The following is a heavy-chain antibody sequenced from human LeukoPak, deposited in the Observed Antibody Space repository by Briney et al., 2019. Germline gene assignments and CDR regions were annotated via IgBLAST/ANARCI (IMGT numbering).Heavy chain of an antibody. V-gene: IGHV1-2*02. J-gene: IGHJ5*02. D-gene: IGHD3-10*01. CDR1: GYAFTAYY. CDR3: ARERPTLLTRIRGIATAPDH. Sequence: ASVKVSCKTSGYAFTAYYIHWVRQAPGQGLEWLGFVKPDTGATNSAQQLQGRVSMTSDASVTTAYMELSGLTSDDTALYFCARERPTLLTRIRGIATAPDHWGQGTLVTVSS. CDR2: VKPDTGAT.